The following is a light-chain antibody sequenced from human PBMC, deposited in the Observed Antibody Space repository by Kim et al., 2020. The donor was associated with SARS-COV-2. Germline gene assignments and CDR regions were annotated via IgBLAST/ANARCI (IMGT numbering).Light chain of an antibody. V-gene: IGKV1-5*03. CDR3: QQYDVHPET. CDR1: QNIHIW. CDR2: KAS. Sequence: DIHMTQSPSTLSASVGDRVTISCRASQNIHIWLAWFQQKPGKAPRVLMYKASTLESGVPSRFSGSGSGTEFTLTINSLQPDDSATYYCQQYDVHPETFGQGTKVDIK. J-gene: IGKJ1*01.